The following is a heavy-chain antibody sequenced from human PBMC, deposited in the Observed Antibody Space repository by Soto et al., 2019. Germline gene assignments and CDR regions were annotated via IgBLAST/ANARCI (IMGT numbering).Heavy chain of an antibody. V-gene: IGHV3-23*01. CDR1: GFTFSSYA. CDR2: ISGSGGST. D-gene: IGHD3-16*01. J-gene: IGHJ4*02. Sequence: EVQLLESGGGLVQPGGSLRLSCAASGFTFSSYAMSWVRQAPGKGLEWVSAISGSGGSTYYADSVKRRFTISRDNSKNTLYLQMNSLRAEDTAVYYCAKQTARLSDRLEWGQGTLVTVSS. CDR3: AKQTARLSDRLE.